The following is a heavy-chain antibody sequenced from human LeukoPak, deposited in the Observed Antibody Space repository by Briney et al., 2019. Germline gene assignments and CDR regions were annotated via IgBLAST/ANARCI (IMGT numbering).Heavy chain of an antibody. CDR1: GFTFSSYR. CDR3: ARDMVRGVFTTRTIDY. J-gene: IGHJ4*02. CDR2: ISSSSSTI. D-gene: IGHD3-10*01. Sequence: GGSLRLSCAASGFTFSSYRMNWVRQAPGKGLEWVSYISSSSSTIYYADSVKGRFTISRDNAKNSLYLQMNSLRAEDTAVYYCARDMVRGVFTTRTIDYWGQGTLVTVSS. V-gene: IGHV3-48*01.